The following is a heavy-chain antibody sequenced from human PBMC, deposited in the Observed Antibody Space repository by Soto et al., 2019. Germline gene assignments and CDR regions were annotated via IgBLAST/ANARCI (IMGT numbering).Heavy chain of an antibody. CDR3: AKSRVFIGAIVTLLDS. D-gene: IGHD3-16*02. CDR1: GFTFSSYA. CDR2: ISNNGDTA. J-gene: IGHJ4*02. V-gene: IGHV3-23*01. Sequence: PGGSLRLSCATSGFTFSSYAMVWVRQAAEKGLEWVASISNNGDTAYYVDSVKGRFTISRGNSENTLYLQMNGLRADDTALYFCAKSRVFIGAIVTLLDSWGQGT.